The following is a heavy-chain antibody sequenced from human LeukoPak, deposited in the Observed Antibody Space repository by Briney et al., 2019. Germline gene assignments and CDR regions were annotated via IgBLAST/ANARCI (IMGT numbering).Heavy chain of an antibody. CDR3: ARGIPGRIAARLRFDP. V-gene: IGHV4-34*01. J-gene: IGHJ5*02. CDR1: GGSFSGYY. D-gene: IGHD6-6*01. Sequence: PSETLSLTCAVYGGSFSGYYWSWTRQPPGKGLEWIGEINHSGSTNYNPSLKSRVTISVDTSKNQFSLKLSSVTAADTAVYYCARGIPGRIAARLRFDPWGQGTLVTVSS. CDR2: INHSGST.